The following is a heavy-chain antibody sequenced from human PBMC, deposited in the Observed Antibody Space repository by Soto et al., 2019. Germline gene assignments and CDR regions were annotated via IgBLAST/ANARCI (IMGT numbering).Heavy chain of an antibody. V-gene: IGHV4-31*03. J-gene: IGHJ4*02. CDR3: ARGLSVTLFDN. CDR1: GGSISTGGYY. D-gene: IGHD4-17*01. Sequence: QVQLQESGPGLVKPSQTLSLTCTVSGGSISTGGYYWTWIRQHPGKGLEWIGYIYYSGSTYYNPSLKSRVTISVDTSKNQFSLKLSSVTAADTAVYYCARGLSVTLFDNWGREPWSPSPQ. CDR2: IYYSGST.